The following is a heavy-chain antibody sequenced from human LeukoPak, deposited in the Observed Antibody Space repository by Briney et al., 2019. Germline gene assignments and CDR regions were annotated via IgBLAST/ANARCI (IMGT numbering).Heavy chain of an antibody. Sequence: PGGSLRLSCAASGFTFSSYSMTWVRQAPGKGLEWVSGISGSADTTYSADSVKGRFTISRDNSKNTLFLQMNSLRADDTAVYYCAKDTPRPPSYWGQGTLVTVSS. CDR2: ISGSADTT. J-gene: IGHJ4*02. CDR1: GFTFSSYS. V-gene: IGHV3-23*01. CDR3: AKDTPRPPSY.